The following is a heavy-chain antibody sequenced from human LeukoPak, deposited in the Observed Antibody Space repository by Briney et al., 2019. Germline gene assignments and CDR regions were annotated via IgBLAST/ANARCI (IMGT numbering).Heavy chain of an antibody. D-gene: IGHD2-15*01. CDR3: ARAPVTSCSGVLCYPFDY. CDR2: ISYDGSNK. J-gene: IGHJ4*02. CDR1: GFTFSSYG. V-gene: IGHV3-30*03. Sequence: PGRSLRLSCAASGFTFSSYGMHWVRQAPGKGLEWVAVISYDGSNKYYADSVKGRFTISRDNSKNTLYLQMNSLRAEDAAVYYCARAPVTSCSGVLCYPFDYWGQGTLVTVSS.